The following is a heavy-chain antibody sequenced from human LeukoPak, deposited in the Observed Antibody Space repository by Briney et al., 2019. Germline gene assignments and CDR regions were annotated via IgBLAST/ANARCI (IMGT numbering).Heavy chain of an antibody. Sequence: SETLSLTCTVSGASVSSYFWSWIRQSPEKGLEWIGYVYHSGSSSSNPSLQSRVTISQDTSRNQVSLKMTSATAADKAVYYCAKLLGEEYWGQGTQVVVSS. CDR3: AKLLGEEY. CDR1: GASVSSYF. CDR2: VYHSGSS. D-gene: IGHD6-6*01. V-gene: IGHV4-59*02. J-gene: IGHJ4*02.